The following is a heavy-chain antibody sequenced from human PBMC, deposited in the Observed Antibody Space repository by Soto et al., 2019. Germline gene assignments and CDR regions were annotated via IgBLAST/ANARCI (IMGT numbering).Heavy chain of an antibody. D-gene: IGHD3-10*01. CDR2: IYTDGTT. V-gene: IGHV3-53*01. J-gene: IGHJ3*01. Sequence: MQLVESGGGLIQPGGSLILSCAATGFAVSGNYMTWVRQPPRKGLEWVSVIYTDGTTYYADSIKGRFTISRDTSKNTVYLHMTTLGVDDTAVYYCVRAPFPAGTHTNNAFDLWGQGTMVAV. CDR1: GFAVSGNY. CDR3: VRAPFPAGTHTNNAFDL.